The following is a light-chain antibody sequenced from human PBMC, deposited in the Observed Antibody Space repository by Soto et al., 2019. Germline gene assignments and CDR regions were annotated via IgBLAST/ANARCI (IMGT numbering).Light chain of an antibody. CDR2: DVS. J-gene: IGLJ2*01. CDR3: SSYTSSSPLV. V-gene: IGLV2-14*01. Sequence: QSVLTQPASVSGSPGQSITISCTGTSSDVGGYNYVSWYQQHPGKAPKFMIYDVSNRPSGVSNRFSGSNSGNTSSLTISGLQSEDEAYYYCSSYTSSSPLVLGGGTKLTVL. CDR1: SSDVGGYNY.